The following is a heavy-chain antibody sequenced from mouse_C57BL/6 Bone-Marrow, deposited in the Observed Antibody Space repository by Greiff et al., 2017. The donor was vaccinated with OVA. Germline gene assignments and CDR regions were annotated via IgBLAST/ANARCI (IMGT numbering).Heavy chain of an antibody. CDR1: GYTFTSYW. D-gene: IGHD2-1*01. CDR3: AREEGLYYGNYDAMDY. V-gene: IGHV1-72*01. Sequence: QVQLQQPGAELVKPGASVKLSCKASGYTFTSYWMHWVKQRPGRGLEWIGRIDPNSGGTKYNEKFKSKATLTVDKPSSTAYMQLSSLTSEDAAVYYCAREEGLYYGNYDAMDYWGQGTTVTVSS. CDR2: IDPNSGGT. J-gene: IGHJ4*01.